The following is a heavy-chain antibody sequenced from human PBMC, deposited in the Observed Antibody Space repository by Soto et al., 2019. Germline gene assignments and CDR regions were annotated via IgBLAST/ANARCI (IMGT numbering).Heavy chain of an antibody. V-gene: IGHV5-51*01. J-gene: IGHJ6*02. CDR3: ARTAAAGKYYYGVDV. CDR1: GYSFTCYW. Sequence: GDSLKISSKVSGYSFTCYWIGCVRQMPGKGLEWMGIIYPGDSDTIYRPSFPGLAAISADMSISTAYLQWSSLKALDTAIYYCARTAAAGKYYYGVDVWGQGATVTVSS. D-gene: IGHD6-13*01. CDR2: IYPGDSDT.